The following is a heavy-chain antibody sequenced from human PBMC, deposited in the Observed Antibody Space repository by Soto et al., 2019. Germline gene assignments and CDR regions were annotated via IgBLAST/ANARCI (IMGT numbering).Heavy chain of an antibody. CDR2: IIPIFGSA. V-gene: IGHV1-69*01. Sequence: QVQLVQSGAEVKKPGSSVKVSCKASGGTFSSYAISWVRQAPGQGLEWMGGIIPIFGSANYAQNFQGRVTITADESTSKAYMELSSLRSEDTAVYYCARHALEQLVASFYDYGMDVWGQGTTVTVSS. J-gene: IGHJ6*02. D-gene: IGHD6-6*01. CDR1: GGTFSSYA. CDR3: ARHALEQLVASFYDYGMDV.